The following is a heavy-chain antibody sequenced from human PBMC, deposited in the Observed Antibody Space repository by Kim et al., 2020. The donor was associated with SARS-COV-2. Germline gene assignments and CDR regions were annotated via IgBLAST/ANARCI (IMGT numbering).Heavy chain of an antibody. Sequence: GGSLRLSCAASGFTFSSYAMSWVRQAPGKGLEWVSAISGSGGSTYYADSVKGRFTISRDNSKNTLYLQMNSLRAEDTAVYYCAKDIGCSSTSCYFIRDYYYYMDVWGKGTTVTVSS. CDR3: AKDIGCSSTSCYFIRDYYYYMDV. J-gene: IGHJ6*03. CDR2: ISGSGGST. D-gene: IGHD2-2*01. V-gene: IGHV3-23*01. CDR1: GFTFSSYA.